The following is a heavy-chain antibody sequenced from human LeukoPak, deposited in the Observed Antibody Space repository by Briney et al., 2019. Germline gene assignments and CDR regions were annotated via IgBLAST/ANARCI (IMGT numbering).Heavy chain of an antibody. V-gene: IGHV4-59*06. J-gene: IGHJ4*02. CDR3: ARGGYSSSWYFDY. D-gene: IGHD6-13*01. Sequence: SETLSLTCTVSGGSISSYYWSWIRQHPGKGLEWIGYIYYSGSTYYNPSLKSRVTISVDTSKNQFSLKLSSVTAADTAVYYCARGGYSSSWYFDYWGQGTLVTVSS. CDR1: GGSISSYY. CDR2: IYYSGST.